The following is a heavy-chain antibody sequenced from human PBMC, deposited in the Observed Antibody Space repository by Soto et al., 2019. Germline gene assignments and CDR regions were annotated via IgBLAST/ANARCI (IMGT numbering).Heavy chain of an antibody. CDR2: INPSGGST. D-gene: IGHD3-22*01. CDR1: GYTFTSYY. Sequence: QVQLVQSGAEVKKPGASVKVSCKASGYTFTSYYMHWVRQAPGQGLEWMGIINPSGGSTSYAQKCQGRVTMTRDTSTSTVYMELSSLRSEDTAVYYCARGLKVDYYDSSGYDDYFDYWGQGTLVTVSS. J-gene: IGHJ4*02. CDR3: ARGLKVDYYDSSGYDDYFDY. V-gene: IGHV1-46*01.